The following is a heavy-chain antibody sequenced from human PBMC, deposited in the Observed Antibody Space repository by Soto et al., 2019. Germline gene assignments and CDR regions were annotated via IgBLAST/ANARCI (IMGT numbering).Heavy chain of an antibody. CDR3: ARVGYGGYGADY. J-gene: IGHJ4*02. CDR2: ISYDGSNK. V-gene: IGHV3-30*03. Sequence: GGSLRLSCAASGFTFSSYGMHWVRQAPGKGLEWVAVISYDGSNKYYADSVKGRFTISRDNSKNTLYLQMNSLRAEDTAVYYCARVGYGGYGADYWGQGTLVTVSS. CDR1: GFTFSSYG. D-gene: IGHD5-12*01.